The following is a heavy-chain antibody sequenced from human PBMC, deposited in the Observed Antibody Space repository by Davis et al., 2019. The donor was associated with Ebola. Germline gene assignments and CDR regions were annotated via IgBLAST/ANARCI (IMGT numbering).Heavy chain of an antibody. J-gene: IGHJ4*02. CDR2: INAGNGNT. Sequence: ASVKVSCKASGYTFTSYGISWVRQAPGQGLEWMGWINAGNGNTKYSQKFQGRVTITRDTSASTAYMELSCLRSEDTAVYYCARDLSGWYIFDYWGQGTLVTVSS. CDR3: ARDLSGWYIFDY. CDR1: GYTFTSYG. D-gene: IGHD6-19*01. V-gene: IGHV1-3*01.